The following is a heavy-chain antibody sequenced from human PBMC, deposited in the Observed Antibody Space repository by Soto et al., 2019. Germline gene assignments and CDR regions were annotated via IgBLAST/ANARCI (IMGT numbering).Heavy chain of an antibody. J-gene: IGHJ4*02. V-gene: IGHV3-53*01. CDR3: ARARGYYDSSGYSGYYFDY. CDR2: IYSGGTT. CDR1: GFTVSSNY. D-gene: IGHD3-22*01. Sequence: EVQLVASGGGLIQPGGSLRLSCAASGFTVSSNYMNWVRQVPGKGLEWVSVIYSGGTTYYADSVKGRFTISRDNSKNTLYLQMNSLRAEDTAVYYCARARGYYDSSGYSGYYFDYWGQGTLVTVSS.